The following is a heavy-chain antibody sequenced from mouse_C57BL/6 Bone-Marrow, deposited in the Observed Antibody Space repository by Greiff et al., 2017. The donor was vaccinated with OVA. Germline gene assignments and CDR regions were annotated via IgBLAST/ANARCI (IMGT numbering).Heavy chain of an antibody. CDR3: ARYPLYYGSSYGGFAY. D-gene: IGHD1-1*01. CDR2: IYPGSGNT. CDR1: GYSFTSYY. J-gene: IGHJ3*01. Sequence: VQLQQSGPELVKPGASVKISCKASGYSFTSYYIHWVKQRPGQGLEWIGWIYPGSGNTKYNEKFKGKATLTADTSSSTAYMQLSSLTSEDSAVYYCARYPLYYGSSYGGFAYWGQGTLVTVSA. V-gene: IGHV1-66*01.